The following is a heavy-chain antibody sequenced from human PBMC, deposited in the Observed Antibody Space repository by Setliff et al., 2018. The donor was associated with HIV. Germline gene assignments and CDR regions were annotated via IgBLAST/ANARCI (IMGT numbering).Heavy chain of an antibody. V-gene: IGHV3-23*01. D-gene: IGHD3-22*01. CDR2: VSGSGTAT. J-gene: IGHJ4*02. CDR3: AKGLDYVDSSGYSYFRL. CDR1: GFTFSSFA. Sequence: GGSLRLSCGAPGFTFSSFAMNWVRHAPGKGLGWVSAVSGSGTATECADSVKGRFTISRDNSKNALYLEMNNLRAEDTAIYYCAKGLDYVDSSGYSYFRLWGQGTQVTVSS.